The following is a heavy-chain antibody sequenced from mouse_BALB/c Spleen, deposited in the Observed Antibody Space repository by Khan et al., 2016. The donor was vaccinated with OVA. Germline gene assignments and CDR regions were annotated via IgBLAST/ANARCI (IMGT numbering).Heavy chain of an antibody. CDR3: GRLGYYGYFDV. V-gene: IGHV4-1*02. D-gene: IGHD2-2*01. CDR1: GFDFSRYW. CDR2: INPDSSTI. Sequence: EVKLLESGGGLVQPGGSLKLSCAASGFDFSRYWMSWVRQAPGKGLEWIGEINPDSSTINYTPSLKDKFIISKDNAKNTLYLQLSKVRSEDAALYYCGRLGYYGYFDVWGAGTTVTVSS. J-gene: IGHJ1*01.